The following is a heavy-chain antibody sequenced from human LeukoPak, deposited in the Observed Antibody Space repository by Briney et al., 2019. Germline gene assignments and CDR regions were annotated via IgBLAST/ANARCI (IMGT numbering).Heavy chain of an antibody. Sequence: SQTLSLTCTVSGDSISSGDYYWSWIQLPPGKGLEWIGYVYHSGTTYYNPSLRSRVTISVDTSKCQFSLKLSSVTAADTAVYYCAREEGSGSYGYWGQGTLVTVSS. CDR3: AREEGSGSYGY. D-gene: IGHD3-10*01. J-gene: IGHJ4*01. CDR2: VYHSGTT. CDR1: GDSISSGDYY. V-gene: IGHV4-30-2*05.